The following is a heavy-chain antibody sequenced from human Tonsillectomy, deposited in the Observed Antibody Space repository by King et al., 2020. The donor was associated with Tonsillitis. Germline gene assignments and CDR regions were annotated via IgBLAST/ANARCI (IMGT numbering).Heavy chain of an antibody. D-gene: IGHD6-13*01. J-gene: IGHJ5*02. V-gene: IGHV4-59*01. CDR2: IYHSGST. CDR3: ARVKAAPGGESRSWFDYNWFGP. CDR1: GGSISSYY. Sequence: LQLQESGPGLVKPSETLSLTCSVSGGSISSYYWSWIRQPPGKGLEWIGYIYHSGSTNYNPSLKSRVTISVDTSKNQFSLKLGSVTAADTAVYYCARVKAAPGGESRSWFDYNWFGPWGQGTLVTVSS.